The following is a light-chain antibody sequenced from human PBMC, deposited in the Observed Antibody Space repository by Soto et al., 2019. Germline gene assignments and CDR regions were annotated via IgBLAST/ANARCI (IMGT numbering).Light chain of an antibody. CDR3: CSYAGSFV. Sequence: QSVLTQPRSVSGSPGQSVTISCTGTSIVVGGYNFVSWYQQHPGKAPKLMIYDVSKRPSGVPDRFSGSKSGNTASLTISGLQAEDEADYYCCSYAGSFVFGTGTKLTVL. V-gene: IGLV2-11*01. J-gene: IGLJ1*01. CDR2: DVS. CDR1: SIVVGGYNF.